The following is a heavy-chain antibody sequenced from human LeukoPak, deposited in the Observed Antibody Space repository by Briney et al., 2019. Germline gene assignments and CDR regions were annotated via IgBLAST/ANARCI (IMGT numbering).Heavy chain of an antibody. CDR2: ISAYNGNT. V-gene: IGHV1-18*01. J-gene: IGHJ6*02. CDR3: ARDPASSSWYSFYYYGMDV. CDR1: GYTFTSYG. D-gene: IGHD6-13*01. Sequence: ASVKVSCKASGYTFTSYGISWVRQAPGQGLEWMGWISAYNGNTNYAQKLQGRVTMTTDTSTSTAYMELRSLRSDDTAVYYCARDPASSSWYSFYYYGMDVWGQGTTVTVSS.